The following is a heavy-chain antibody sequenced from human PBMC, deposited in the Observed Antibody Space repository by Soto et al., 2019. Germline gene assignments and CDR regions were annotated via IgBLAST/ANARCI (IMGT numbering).Heavy chain of an antibody. Sequence: QVQLVQSGAEVKKPGASVKVSCKASGYTFTSYGISWVRQSPGQGREWMGWIRAYNGNTNYAQKLQGRVTMTTDTSKSTAYMELRSLRSDDTAVYYCARGIRYFDWLSDFDYWGQGTLVTGSS. CDR3: ARGIRYFDWLSDFDY. V-gene: IGHV1-18*01. D-gene: IGHD3-9*01. CDR2: IRAYNGNT. CDR1: GYTFTSYG. J-gene: IGHJ4*02.